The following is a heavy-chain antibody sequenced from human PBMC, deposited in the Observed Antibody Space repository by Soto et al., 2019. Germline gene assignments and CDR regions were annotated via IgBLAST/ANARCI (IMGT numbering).Heavy chain of an antibody. V-gene: IGHV1-69*13. D-gene: IGHD6-6*01. CDR2: IIPIFGTA. J-gene: IGHJ4*02. Sequence: GASVKVSCKASGGTFSSYAISWVLQAPGQGLEWMGGIIPIFGTANYAQKFQGRVTITADESTSTAYMELSSLRSEDTAVYYCALDYSSSYYFDYWGQGTLVTVSS. CDR1: GGTFSSYA. CDR3: ALDYSSSYYFDY.